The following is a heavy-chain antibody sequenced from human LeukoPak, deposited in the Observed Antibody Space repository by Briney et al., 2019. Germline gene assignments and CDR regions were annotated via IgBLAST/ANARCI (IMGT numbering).Heavy chain of an antibody. CDR3: ARTPTVWGRYRYTSDY. CDR2: IYYSGST. CDR1: GGSISSGDYY. V-gene: IGHV4-30-4*08. J-gene: IGHJ4*02. Sequence: SQTLSLTCTVSGGSISSGDYYLSWIRHPPGKGLEWIGYIYYSGSTYYNPSLKSRVTISVDTSKNQFSLKLSSVTAADTAVYYCARTPTVWGRYRYTSDYWGQGTLVTVSS. D-gene: IGHD3-16*02.